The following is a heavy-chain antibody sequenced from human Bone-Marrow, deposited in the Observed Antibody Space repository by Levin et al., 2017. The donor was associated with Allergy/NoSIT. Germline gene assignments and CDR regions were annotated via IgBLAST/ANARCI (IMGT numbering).Heavy chain of an antibody. V-gene: IGHV5-51*01. Sequence: GESLKISCKGSGYSFTTYWIAWVRQMPGKGLDWMGIIYPRDSDTRYSPSFQGQVPISADKSISTAYVQWSSLRASDAAIYYCARIREATVTTTLDYWGQGTLVTVSS. J-gene: IGHJ4*02. D-gene: IGHD4-17*01. CDR1: GYSFTTYW. CDR3: ARIREATVTTTLDY. CDR2: IYPRDSDT.